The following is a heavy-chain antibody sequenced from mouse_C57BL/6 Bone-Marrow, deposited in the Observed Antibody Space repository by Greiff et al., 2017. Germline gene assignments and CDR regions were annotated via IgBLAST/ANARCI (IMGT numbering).Heavy chain of an antibody. V-gene: IGHV1-50*01. Sequence: QVQLKQPGAELVKPGASVKLSCKASGYTFTSYWMQWVNQRPGQGLEWIGEIDPSDSYTNYNQKFKGKATLTVDTSSSTAYMQLSSLTAEDSAVYYCARYRGAMDYWGQGTSVTVSS. CDR3: ARYRGAMDY. CDR1: GYTFTSYW. CDR2: IDPSDSYT. D-gene: IGHD3-1*01. J-gene: IGHJ4*01.